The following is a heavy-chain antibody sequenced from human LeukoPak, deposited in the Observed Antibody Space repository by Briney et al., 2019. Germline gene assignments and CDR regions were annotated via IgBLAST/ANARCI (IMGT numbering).Heavy chain of an antibody. CDR3: AGGVIAAAGRNYYGMDV. V-gene: IGHV3-48*03. CDR2: ISSSGSTI. CDR1: GFTFSSYE. D-gene: IGHD6-13*01. J-gene: IGHJ6*02. Sequence: GGSLRLSCAASGFTFSSYEMNWVRQAPGKGLEWVSYISSSGSTIYYADSVKGRFTISRDNAKNSLYLQMNSLRAEDTAVYYCAGGVIAAAGRNYYGMDVWGQGTTVTVSS.